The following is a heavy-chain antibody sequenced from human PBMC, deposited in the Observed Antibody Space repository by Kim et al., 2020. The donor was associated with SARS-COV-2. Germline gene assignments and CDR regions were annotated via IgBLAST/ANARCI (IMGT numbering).Heavy chain of an antibody. V-gene: IGHV4-59*08. CDR3: ARLKYYYGSGSYIDY. D-gene: IGHD3-10*01. J-gene: IGHJ4*02. Sequence: PSLKSRVTISVDTSKNQFSLKLSSVTAADTAVYYCARLKYYYGSGSYIDYWGQGTLVTVSS.